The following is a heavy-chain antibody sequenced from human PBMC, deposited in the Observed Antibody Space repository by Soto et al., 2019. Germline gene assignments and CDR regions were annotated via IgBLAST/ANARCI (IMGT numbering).Heavy chain of an antibody. CDR2: IYYSATT. J-gene: IGHJ6*02. CDR1: GGSISSGDYY. V-gene: IGHV4-30-4*08. CDR3: ARASPVVTDV. D-gene: IGHD5-18*01. Sequence: SETLSLTCTVSGGSISSGDYYWSWIRQHPGKGLEWIGYIYYSATTYYNPSLKSRVAISVDTSKNQFSLKLSSVTAADTAVYYCARASPVVTDVWGQGTTVTVSS.